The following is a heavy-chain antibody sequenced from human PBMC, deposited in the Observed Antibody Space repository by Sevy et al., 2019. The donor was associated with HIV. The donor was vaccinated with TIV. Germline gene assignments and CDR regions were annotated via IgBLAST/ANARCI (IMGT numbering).Heavy chain of an antibody. CDR1: TFTFGHYA. CDR2: ISYEGSNE. Sequence: GESLKISCAASTFTFGHYAMHWVRQAPGKGLQWVAGISYEGSNEYYTDSVEGRFTISRDNSKNTLNLEMNNLRVEDTALYYCARDWGTPPTAILYYFDFWGQGIPVTVSS. J-gene: IGHJ4*02. D-gene: IGHD3-16*01. CDR3: ARDWGTPPTAILYYFDF. V-gene: IGHV3-30*04.